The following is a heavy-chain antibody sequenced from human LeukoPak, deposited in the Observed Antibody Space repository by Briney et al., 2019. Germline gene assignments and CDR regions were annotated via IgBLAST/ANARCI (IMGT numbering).Heavy chain of an antibody. CDR2: VKYDGSTT. CDR1: GFTFSAYW. J-gene: IGHJ4*02. Sequence: QPGGSLRLSCAASGFTFSAYWMHWVRQAPGKGLVWVPRVKYDGSTTAYADSVKGRFTISRDNTRNILYLEMNSLRVEDTAVYYCARDLNWLLFDYWGQGALVTVSS. V-gene: IGHV3-74*01. CDR3: ARDLNWLLFDY. D-gene: IGHD3/OR15-3a*01.